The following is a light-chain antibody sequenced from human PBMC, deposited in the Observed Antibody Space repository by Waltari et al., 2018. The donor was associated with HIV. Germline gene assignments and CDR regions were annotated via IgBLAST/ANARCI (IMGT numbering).Light chain of an antibody. CDR3: QQLQTFRT. CDR2: KAS. Sequence: IQMTQSPSTLSASVGDRVTITCRASQNITNHLAWYQQKSGKAPKLLIYKASGLERGVPSRFSGSGTGSEFSLTINRLQPSDLAVYFCQQLQTFRTFGQGTKVE. CDR1: QNITNH. V-gene: IGKV1-5*03. J-gene: IGKJ1*01.